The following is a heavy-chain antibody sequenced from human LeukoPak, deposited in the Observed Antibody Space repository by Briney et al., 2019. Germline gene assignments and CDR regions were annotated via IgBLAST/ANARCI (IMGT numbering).Heavy chain of an antibody. CDR2: MNPNSGNT. CDR3: ARGQSYPTIFGVARPDAFDI. D-gene: IGHD3-3*01. Sequence: ASVKVSCKASGYTFTSYDINWVRQATGQGLEWMGWMNPNSGNTGYAQKFQGRVTITRNTSISTAYMELSSLRSEDTAVYYCARGQSYPTIFGVARPDAFDIWGQGTMVTVSS. CDR1: GYTFTSYD. V-gene: IGHV1-8*03. J-gene: IGHJ3*02.